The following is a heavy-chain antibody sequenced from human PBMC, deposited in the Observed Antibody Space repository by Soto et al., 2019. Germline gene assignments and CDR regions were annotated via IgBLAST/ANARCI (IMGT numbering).Heavy chain of an antibody. J-gene: IGHJ4*02. V-gene: IGHV4-34*01. Sequence: SETLSLTRAVYGGSFSGYYWSWIRQPPGKGLEWIGEINHSGSTNYNPSLKSRVTRSVDTSQSQCSLKLSSVPAADTAVYYCARGGTRITMVRGVIYFDYWGQGPLVTVSS. D-gene: IGHD3-10*01. CDR1: GGSFSGYY. CDR2: INHSGST. CDR3: ARGGTRITMVRGVIYFDY.